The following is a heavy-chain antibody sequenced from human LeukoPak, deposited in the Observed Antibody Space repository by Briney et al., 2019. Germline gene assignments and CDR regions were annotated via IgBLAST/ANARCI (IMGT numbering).Heavy chain of an antibody. V-gene: IGHV4-31*03. D-gene: IGHD3-22*01. CDR1: GGSISSGGYS. Sequence: SETLSLTCTVSGGSISSGGYSWSWIRQHPGKGLEWIGYIYYSGSTYYNPSLKSRVTISVDTSKNQFSLKLSSVTAADTAVYYCARNLITYYYDSSGYLPSGGPFDYWGQGTLVTVSS. J-gene: IGHJ4*02. CDR2: IYYSGST. CDR3: ARNLITYYYDSSGYLPSGGPFDY.